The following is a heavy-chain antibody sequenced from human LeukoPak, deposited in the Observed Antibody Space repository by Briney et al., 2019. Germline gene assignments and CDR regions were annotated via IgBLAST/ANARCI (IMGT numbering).Heavy chain of an antibody. CDR3: ARLGSQGFDP. V-gene: IGHV4-39*07. Sequence: SETLSLTCTVSGGSISSSSYYWGWIRQPPGKGLEWIGSIYYSGSTYYNPSLKSRVTISVDTSKNQFSLKLSSVTAADTAVYYCARLGSQGFDPWGQGTLVTVSS. CDR2: IYYSGST. D-gene: IGHD7-27*01. CDR1: GGSISSSSYY. J-gene: IGHJ5*02.